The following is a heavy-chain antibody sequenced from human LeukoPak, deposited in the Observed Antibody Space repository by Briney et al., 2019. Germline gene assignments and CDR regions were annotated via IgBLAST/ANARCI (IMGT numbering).Heavy chain of an antibody. J-gene: IGHJ4*02. CDR2: IYYSGST. CDR3: ARLLDSSGPGDY. CDR1: GGSIGSSSYY. D-gene: IGHD3-22*01. V-gene: IGHV4-39*01. Sequence: PSETLSLTCTVSGGSIGSSSYYWGWIRQPPGKGLEWIGSIYYSGSTYYNPSLKSRVTISVDTSKNQFSLKLSSVTAADTAVYYCARLLDSSGPGDYWGQGTLVTVSS.